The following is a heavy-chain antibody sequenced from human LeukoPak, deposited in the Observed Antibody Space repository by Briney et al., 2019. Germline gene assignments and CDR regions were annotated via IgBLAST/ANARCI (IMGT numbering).Heavy chain of an antibody. V-gene: IGHV3-21*01. CDR3: ARALYYYGSGSYYFDY. J-gene: IGHJ4*02. CDR2: ISSSGSYI. CDR1: GFTFSSYS. D-gene: IGHD3-10*01. Sequence: GGSLRLSCAASGFTFSSYSMNWVGQAPGEGLEWVSYISSSGSYIYYADSVKGRFTISRANAKNSLYLQMNSLRAQDTAVYYCARALYYYGSGSYYFDYWGQGTQVTVSS.